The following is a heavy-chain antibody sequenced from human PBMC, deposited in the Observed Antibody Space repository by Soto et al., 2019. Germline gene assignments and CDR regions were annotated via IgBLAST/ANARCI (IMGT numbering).Heavy chain of an antibody. J-gene: IGHJ5*02. Sequence: PSETLSLTCTVSGGSISSYYWTWIRQPPGKGLEWIGYISNSGSTYYNPSLKSRVNIRVDTSKNHFSLILTSVTAADTAVYYCARLRPMTGTTDWFDPWGQGTLVTVSS. CDR2: ISNSGST. D-gene: IGHD1-20*01. V-gene: IGHV4-59*08. CDR1: GGSISSYY. CDR3: ARLRPMTGTTDWFDP.